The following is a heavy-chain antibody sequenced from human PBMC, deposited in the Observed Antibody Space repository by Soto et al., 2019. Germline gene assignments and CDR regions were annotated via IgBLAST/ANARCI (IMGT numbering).Heavy chain of an antibody. Sequence: ASVKVSFKASGYTFTDYYMHWVRQAPGQGLEWMGWINPNSGGTNYAQKFQGRVTMTRDTSISTAYMELNRLRSDDTAVYYCARDQSPSSGWPGMDVWGQGTTVTVSS. J-gene: IGHJ6*02. D-gene: IGHD6-19*01. CDR3: ARDQSPSSGWPGMDV. CDR1: GYTFTDYY. V-gene: IGHV1-2*02. CDR2: INPNSGGT.